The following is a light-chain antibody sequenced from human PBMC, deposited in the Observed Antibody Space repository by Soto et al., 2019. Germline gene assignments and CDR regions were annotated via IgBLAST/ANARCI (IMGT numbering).Light chain of an antibody. CDR1: QSVSSA. J-gene: IGKJ1*01. V-gene: IGKV3-11*01. CDR2: DAS. Sequence: EIVLTQSPATLSLFPGERATLSCRASQSVSSALAWFQQKPGQAPRLLIYDASNRATDTPARFSGSGSGTDFTLTISRLDPEDFAVYYCQQRSDWPSTFGQGTKVEIK. CDR3: QQRSDWPST.